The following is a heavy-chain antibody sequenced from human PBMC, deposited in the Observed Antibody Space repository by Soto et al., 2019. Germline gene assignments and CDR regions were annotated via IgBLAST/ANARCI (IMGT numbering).Heavy chain of an antibody. CDR3: ARDLDSGSYYFDY. V-gene: IGHV1-2*02. Sequence: VRGSDKGTGYTWTGDYMHGVRQAPGQGLEWMGWINPNSGDTNYAQKLQGRVTMTTDTSTSTAYMEVRSLRSDDTAVYYCARDLDSGSYYFDYWGQGTLVTVSS. CDR2: INPNSGDT. CDR1: GYTWTGDY. J-gene: IGHJ4*02. D-gene: IGHD1-26*01.